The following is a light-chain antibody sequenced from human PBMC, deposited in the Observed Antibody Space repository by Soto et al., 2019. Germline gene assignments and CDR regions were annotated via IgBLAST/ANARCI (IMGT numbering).Light chain of an antibody. CDR2: YIS. V-gene: IGKV3D-15*01. CDR1: QSISSN. J-gene: IGKJ5*01. CDR3: QQHNQWPIT. Sequence: EIVLIQSPATLSLSPGERATLSCRASQSISSNLAWYQQKPGQAPRLLIYYISTRATGIPARFSGSGSGTEFTLTINSLQSEDSAVYYCQQHNQWPITFGQGTRLEIK.